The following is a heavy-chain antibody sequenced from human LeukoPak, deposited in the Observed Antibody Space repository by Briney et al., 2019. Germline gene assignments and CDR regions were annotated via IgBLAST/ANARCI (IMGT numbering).Heavy chain of an antibody. V-gene: IGHV3-48*04. CDR1: GFTFNTYS. Sequence: PGGSLRLSCVASGFTFNTYSMNWFRQAPGKGPEWISYISSSSGTIYYSDSVKGRFTISRDNAKNSLYLQMNNLRAEDTAVYYCASGRDLFDSRGQGTLVIVSS. CDR2: ISSSSGTI. CDR3: ASGRDLFDS. J-gene: IGHJ4*02.